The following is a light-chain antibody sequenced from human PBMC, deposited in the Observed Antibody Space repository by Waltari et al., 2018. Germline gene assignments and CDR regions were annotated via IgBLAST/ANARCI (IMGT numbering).Light chain of an antibody. CDR3: QDYTWYWT. Sequence: DAQMTQSPSSLSASVGDRVTITCRASQTISKLAWYQQKPGKAPKLLIYKASNLESGVPSRCSGSGSGTEFMLTISSLQPDDFATYHCQDYTWYWTFGQGTKVDI. V-gene: IGKV1-5*03. J-gene: IGKJ1*01. CDR1: QTISK. CDR2: KAS.